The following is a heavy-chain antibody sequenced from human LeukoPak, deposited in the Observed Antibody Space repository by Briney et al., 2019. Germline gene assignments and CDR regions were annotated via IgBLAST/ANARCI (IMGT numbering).Heavy chain of an antibody. D-gene: IGHD2-2*02. CDR2: IQYDGSFK. CDR3: AKTSDQLLYSKFDF. Sequence: GESLRLSCATSGFTFSFYGMHWVRQAPGKGLEWVAFIQYDGSFKSYADSVQGRFSISRDNSKNTLFLQMNSLRADDTAVYYCAKTSDQLLYSKFDFWGQGTLVTVSS. J-gene: IGHJ4*02. V-gene: IGHV3-30*02. CDR1: GFTFSFYG.